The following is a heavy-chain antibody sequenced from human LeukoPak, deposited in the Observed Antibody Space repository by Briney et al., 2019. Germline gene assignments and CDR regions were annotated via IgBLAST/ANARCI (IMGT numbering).Heavy chain of an antibody. CDR2: ISGSGGST. D-gene: IGHD3-22*01. V-gene: IGHV3-23*01. Sequence: PGGSLRLSCAASGFTFSSYAMSWVRQTPGKGLEWVSAISGSGGSTYYADSVKGRFTISRDNSKNTLYPQMNSLRAEDTAVYYCAKGSNYYDSSGYSHYFDYWGQGTLVTVPS. J-gene: IGHJ4*02. CDR1: GFTFSSYA. CDR3: AKGSNYYDSSGYSHYFDY.